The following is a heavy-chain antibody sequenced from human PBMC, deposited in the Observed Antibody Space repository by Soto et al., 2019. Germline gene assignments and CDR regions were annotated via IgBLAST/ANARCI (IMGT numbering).Heavy chain of an antibody. Sequence: QITLKESGPTLVKPTQTLTLTCTFSGFSLNTSGVGVGWIRQPPGKALEWLALIYWDDDKRYSPSLKSRLTITKDTSKNQVVLTMTNMDPVDTATYYCAHSVPHVDNCYFDYWGQGTLVTVSS. CDR1: GFSLNTSGVG. CDR3: AHSVPHVDNCYFDY. CDR2: IYWDDDK. D-gene: IGHD5-12*01. J-gene: IGHJ4*02. V-gene: IGHV2-5*02.